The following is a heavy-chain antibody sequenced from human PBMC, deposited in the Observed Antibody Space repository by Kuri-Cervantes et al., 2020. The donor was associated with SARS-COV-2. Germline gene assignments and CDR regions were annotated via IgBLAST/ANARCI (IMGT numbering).Heavy chain of an antibody. D-gene: IGHD4-23*01. V-gene: IGHV3-11*01. Sequence: GESLKISCAASGFTFSDYYMSWIRQAPGKGLEWVSYISSSGSTIYYADSVKGRFTISRDNAKNSLYLQMNSLRAEDTALYYCAKAFYGGNRGGVDYWGQGTLVTVSS. CDR3: AKAFYGGNRGGVDY. J-gene: IGHJ4*02. CDR2: ISSSGSTI. CDR1: GFTFSDYY.